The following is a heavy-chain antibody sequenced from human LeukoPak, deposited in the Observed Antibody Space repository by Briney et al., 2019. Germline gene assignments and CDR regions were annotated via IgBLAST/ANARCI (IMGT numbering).Heavy chain of an antibody. Sequence: PSETLSLTCTVSGGSISSSSYYWGWIRQPPGKGLEWIGSIYYSGSTYYNPSLKSRVTISVDTSKNQFSLKLSSVTAADTAVYCCARHDYSSSWYVVYWGQGTLVTVSS. CDR2: IYYSGST. CDR1: GGSISSSSYY. V-gene: IGHV4-39*01. CDR3: ARHDYSSSWYVVY. J-gene: IGHJ4*02. D-gene: IGHD6-13*01.